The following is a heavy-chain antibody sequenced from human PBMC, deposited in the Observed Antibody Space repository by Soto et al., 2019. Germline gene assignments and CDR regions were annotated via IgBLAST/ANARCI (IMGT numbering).Heavy chain of an antibody. J-gene: IGHJ4*02. CDR1: GFTVGSAY. V-gene: IGHV3-66*01. D-gene: IGHD2-21*02. CDR2: IYSGGNT. Sequence: DVQLVESGGGLVLRGGSLRLSCAASGFTVGSAYMSWVRQAPGKGLEWVAGIYSGGNTYYAESVKGRFTISRDTSKNRLYLQMNSMRAEYAAIYYCARDRWVCDSVDYWGQGTLVTVSS. CDR3: ARDRWVCDSVDY.